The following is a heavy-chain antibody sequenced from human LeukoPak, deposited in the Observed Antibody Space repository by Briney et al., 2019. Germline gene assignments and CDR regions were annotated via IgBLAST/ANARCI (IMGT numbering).Heavy chain of an antibody. CDR2: ISAYNGNT. V-gene: IGHV1-18*01. CDR1: GYTFTNYG. CDR3: ARGIAEDYWYFDL. Sequence: ASVKVSCKASGYTFTNYGINWLRQAPGQGLEWMGWISAYNGNTNYAQRLQGRVTMTTDTSTSTAYMELRSLRSDDTAVYYCARGIAEDYWYFDLWGRGTLVTVSS. J-gene: IGHJ2*01. D-gene: IGHD6-13*01.